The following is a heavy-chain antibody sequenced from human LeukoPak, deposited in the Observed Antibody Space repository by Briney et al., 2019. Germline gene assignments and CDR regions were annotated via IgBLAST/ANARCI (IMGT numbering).Heavy chain of an antibody. CDR2: IYYSGST. V-gene: IGHV4-30-4*08. Sequence: SETLSLTCTVSGGSISSGDYYWSWIRQPPGKGLEWIGYIYYSGSTYYNPSLKSRVTISVDTSKNQFSLKLSSVTAADTAVYYCARVGPWDDDYVWGSYVSAFDIWGQGTMVTVSS. CDR1: GGSISSGDYY. J-gene: IGHJ3*02. CDR3: ARVGPWDDDYVWGSYVSAFDI. D-gene: IGHD3-16*01.